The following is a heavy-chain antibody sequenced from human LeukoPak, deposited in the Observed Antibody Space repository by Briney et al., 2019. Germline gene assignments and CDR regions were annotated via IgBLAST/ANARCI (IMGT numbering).Heavy chain of an antibody. Sequence: PSETLPLTCTVSGGSISSSSYHWVWIRQAPGKGLEWVSYISSSGSSIYYADSVKGRFTISRDNAKNSLDLQMNSLRAEDTAVYYCARERGGIEVFDYWGQGTLVTVSS. CDR2: ISSSGSSI. J-gene: IGHJ4*02. CDR3: ARERGGIEVFDY. V-gene: IGHV3-48*03. D-gene: IGHD2-15*01. CDR1: GGSISSSSYH.